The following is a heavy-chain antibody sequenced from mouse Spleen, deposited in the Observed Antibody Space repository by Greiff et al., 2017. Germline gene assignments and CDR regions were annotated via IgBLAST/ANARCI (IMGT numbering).Heavy chain of an antibody. D-gene: IGHD4-1*02. V-gene: IGHV1-15*01. CDR2: IDPETGGT. Sequence: QVQLQQSGAELVRPGASVTLSCKASGYTFTDYEMHWVKQTPVHGLEWIGAIDPETGGTAYNQKFKGKAILTAVKSSSTAYMELRSLTSEDSAVYYCTRWANWVDYWGQGTTLTVSS. J-gene: IGHJ2*01. CDR1: GYTFTDYE. CDR3: TRWANWVDY.